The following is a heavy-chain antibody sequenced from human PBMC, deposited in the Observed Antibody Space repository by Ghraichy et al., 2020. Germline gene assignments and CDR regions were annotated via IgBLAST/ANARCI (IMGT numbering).Heavy chain of an antibody. V-gene: IGHV3-7*01. J-gene: IGHJ3*02. CDR3: ARDHKSMGGLI. Sequence: GGLRLSCAASGFTFSSYWMSWVRQAPGKGLEWVANIKRDGSEKYYVDSVKGRFTVSRDNAKNSLYLQMKSLRAEATAVYYCARDHKSMGGLIRGQGTMVTVSS. CDR1: GFTFSSYW. CDR2: IKRDGSEK. D-gene: IGHD2/OR15-2a*01.